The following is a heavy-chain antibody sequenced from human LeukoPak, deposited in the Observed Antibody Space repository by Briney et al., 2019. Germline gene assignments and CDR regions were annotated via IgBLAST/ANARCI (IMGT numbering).Heavy chain of an antibody. J-gene: IGHJ6*02. CDR2: IIPIFGTA. V-gene: IGHV1-69*05. Sequence: SVKVSCKASGGTFSSYAISWVRQAPGQGLEWMGGIIPIFGTANYAQKFQERVTITRDMSTSTAYMELSSLRSEDTAVYYCAAPHSLARTSMDVWGQGTTVTVSS. CDR3: AAPHSLARTSMDV. CDR1: GGTFSSYA. D-gene: IGHD6-6*01.